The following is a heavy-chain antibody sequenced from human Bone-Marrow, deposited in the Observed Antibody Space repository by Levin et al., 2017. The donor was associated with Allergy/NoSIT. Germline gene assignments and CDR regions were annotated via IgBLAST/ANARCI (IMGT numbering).Heavy chain of an antibody. J-gene: IGHJ3*02. CDR1: GYSFSDYW. D-gene: IGHD2-2*01. V-gene: IGHV5-51*01. Sequence: GESLKISCKGSGYSFSDYWIGWVRQMPGKGLEWTGSIYPRDSDTRYSPSFQGHVTISADKSISTAYLQWSSLKASDTAIYYCARRRGVALEYCGSTNCYVFDIWGQGTMVTVSS. CDR3: ARRRGVALEYCGSTNCYVFDI. CDR2: IYPRDSDT.